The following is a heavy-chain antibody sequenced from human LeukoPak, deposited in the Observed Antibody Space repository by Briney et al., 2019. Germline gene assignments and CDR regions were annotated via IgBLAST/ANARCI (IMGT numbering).Heavy chain of an antibody. J-gene: IGHJ3*02. CDR1: GGSISSSSYY. Sequence: SETLSLTCTVSGGSISSSSYYWGWIRQPPGKGLEWIGSIYYSGSTYYNPSLKSRVTISVDKSKNQFSLKLSSVTAADTAVYYCARVERYCSGGSCYHGAFDIWGQGTMVTVSS. D-gene: IGHD2-15*01. V-gene: IGHV4-39*07. CDR3: ARVERYCSGGSCYHGAFDI. CDR2: IYYSGST.